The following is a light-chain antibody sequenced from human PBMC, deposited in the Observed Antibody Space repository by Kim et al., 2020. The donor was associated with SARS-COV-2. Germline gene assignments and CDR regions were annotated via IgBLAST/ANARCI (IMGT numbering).Light chain of an antibody. CDR3: GAWDTSLSAWV. CDR2: DTS. V-gene: IGLV1-51*01. J-gene: IGLJ3*02. Sequence: GQKVTISCSGGSSNIGKNYVSWYQQLPGTAPKLLIHDTSKRPSGIPDRVAGSKSGTSASLGIAGLQTGDEADYYCGAWDTSLSAWVFGGGTQLTVL. CDR1: SSNIGKNY.